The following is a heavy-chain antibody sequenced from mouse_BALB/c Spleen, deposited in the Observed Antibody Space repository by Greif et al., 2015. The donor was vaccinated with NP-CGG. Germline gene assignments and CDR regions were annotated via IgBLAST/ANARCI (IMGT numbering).Heavy chain of an antibody. Sequence: QVQLQQSGAELAKPGASVKMSCKASGYTFTSYWMHWVKQRPGQGLEWIGYINPSTGYTEYNQKFKDKATLTAGKSSSTAYMQLSSLTSEDSAVYYCANYYGSSYYFDYWGQGTTLTVSS. CDR1: GYTFTSYW. J-gene: IGHJ2*01. CDR3: ANYYGSSYYFDY. D-gene: IGHD1-1*01. CDR2: INPSTGYT. V-gene: IGHV1-7*01.